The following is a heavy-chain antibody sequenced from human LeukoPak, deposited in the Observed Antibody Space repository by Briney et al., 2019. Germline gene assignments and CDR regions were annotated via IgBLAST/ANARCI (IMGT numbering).Heavy chain of an antibody. CDR2: RRQDGREI. J-gene: IGHJ2*01. CDR1: GVVFSRNW. D-gene: IGHD1-26*01. CDR3: ASGGVVGPSTYWFYDL. Sequence: GGSLRLSCEASGVVFSRNWMTWVRQAPGQGLEWVANRRQDGREIYYVDSVTGRFTISRDNAKSSMYLQMNSLRAEDTAVYYCASGGVVGPSTYWFYDLWGRGTRVTVSS. V-gene: IGHV3-7*01.